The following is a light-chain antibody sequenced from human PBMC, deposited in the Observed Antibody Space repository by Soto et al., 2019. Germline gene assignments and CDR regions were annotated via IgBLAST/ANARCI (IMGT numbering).Light chain of an antibody. CDR2: DAS. Sequence: EIVLTQSPATLSLSPGERATLSCRASQSVNSYLAWYQHKPGQAPRLLIYDASNRATGIPDRFSGSGSGTAFTLTISSLEPEDFAAYYCQQRSNWPRTFGQGTKVETK. CDR3: QQRSNWPRT. J-gene: IGKJ1*01. CDR1: QSVNSY. V-gene: IGKV3-11*01.